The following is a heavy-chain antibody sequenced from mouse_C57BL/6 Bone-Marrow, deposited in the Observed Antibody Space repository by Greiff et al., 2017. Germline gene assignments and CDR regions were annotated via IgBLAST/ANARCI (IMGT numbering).Heavy chain of an antibody. V-gene: IGHV1-80*01. Sequence: VQVVESGAELVKPGASVKISCKASGYAFSSYWMNWVKQRPGKGLEWIGQIYPGDGDTNYNGKFKGKATLTADKSSSTAYMQLSSLTSEDAAVYFCARSLRFDYWGQGTTLTVSS. CDR2: IYPGDGDT. D-gene: IGHD1-1*01. CDR3: ARSLRFDY. CDR1: GYAFSSYW. J-gene: IGHJ2*01.